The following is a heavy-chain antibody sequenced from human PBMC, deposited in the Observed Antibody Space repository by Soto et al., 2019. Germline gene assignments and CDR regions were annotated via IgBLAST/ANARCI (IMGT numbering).Heavy chain of an antibody. CDR3: ARHLSSSGYPIFSDY. D-gene: IGHD3-22*01. Sequence: TSETLSLTCAVYGGSFSGYYWSWIRQPPGKGLEWIGEINHSGSTNYNPSLKSRVTISVDTSKNQFSLKLSSVTAADTAVYYCARHLSSSGYPIFSDYWGPGTLVTVSS. V-gene: IGHV4-34*01. CDR2: INHSGST. CDR1: GGSFSGYY. J-gene: IGHJ4*02.